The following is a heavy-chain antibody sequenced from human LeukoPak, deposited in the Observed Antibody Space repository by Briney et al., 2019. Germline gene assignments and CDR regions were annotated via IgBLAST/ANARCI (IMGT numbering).Heavy chain of an antibody. D-gene: IGHD1-26*01. V-gene: IGHV3-48*01. CDR2: ISSISTTI. J-gene: IGHJ6*03. Sequence: PGGSLRLSCAASGFTFSSYSMNWVRQAPGKGLEWVSYISSISTTIYYADSVKGRFTISRDNAKNSLYLQMNSLRAEDTGVYYCARDPGYGGNYYMDVWGKGTMVSVSS. CDR3: ARDPGYGGNYYMDV. CDR1: GFTFSSYS.